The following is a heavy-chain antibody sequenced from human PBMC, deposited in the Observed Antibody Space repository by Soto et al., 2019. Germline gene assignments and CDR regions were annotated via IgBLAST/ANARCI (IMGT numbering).Heavy chain of an antibody. J-gene: IGHJ6*02. V-gene: IGHV1-18*04. Sequence: ASVKVSCKASGHTFTSYGISWVRQAPGQGLEWMGWISAYNGNTNYAQKLQGRVTMTTDTSTSTAYMELRSLRSDDTAVYYCARGPQLVLTYYDFWSGPGYYYYGMDVWGQGTTVTVSS. CDR1: GHTFTSYG. CDR2: ISAYNGNT. D-gene: IGHD3-3*01. CDR3: ARGPQLVLTYYDFWSGPGYYYYGMDV.